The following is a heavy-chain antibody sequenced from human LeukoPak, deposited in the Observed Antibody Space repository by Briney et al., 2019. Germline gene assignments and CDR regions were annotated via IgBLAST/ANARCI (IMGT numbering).Heavy chain of an antibody. D-gene: IGHD3-16*02. J-gene: IGHJ4*02. V-gene: IGHV3-21*01. Sequence: GGSLRLSCAASGFTFSSYSMNWVRQAPGKGLEWVSSISSSSSYIYYADSVKGRFTISRDNAKNSLYLQMSSLRAEDTAVYYCARDLYYDYVWGSYRRPFDYWGQGTLVTVSS. CDR1: GFTFSSYS. CDR3: ARDLYYDYVWGSYRRPFDY. CDR2: ISSSSSYI.